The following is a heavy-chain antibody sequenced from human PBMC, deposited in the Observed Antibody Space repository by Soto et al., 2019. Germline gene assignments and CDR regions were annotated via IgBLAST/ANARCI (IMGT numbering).Heavy chain of an antibody. V-gene: IGHV1-46*01. J-gene: IGHJ5*02. CDR3: ARGGLRLGELSSPYGS. D-gene: IGHD3-16*02. CDR2: INPSGGST. Sequence: QVQLVQSGAEVKKPGASVKVSCKASGYTFTSYYMHWVRQAPGQGLEWMGIINPSGGSTSYAQKFQGRGTMTRDTSTSTVYMELSSLRSEDTAVYYCARGGLRLGELSSPYGSWGQGTLVTVSS. CDR1: GYTFTSYY.